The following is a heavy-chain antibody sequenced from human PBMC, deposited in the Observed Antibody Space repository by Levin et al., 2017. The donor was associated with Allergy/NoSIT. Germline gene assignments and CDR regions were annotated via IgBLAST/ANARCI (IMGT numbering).Heavy chain of an antibody. CDR2: ISGSGGST. CDR3: AKDKTRFGEVYPFDR. J-gene: IGHJ2*01. Sequence: GGSLRLSCAASGFTFSSYAMSWVRQAPGKGLEWVSAISGSGGSTYYADSVKGRFTISRDNSKNTLYLQMNSLRAEDTAVYYCAKDKTRFGEVYPFDRWGRGTLVTVSS. D-gene: IGHD3-10*01. V-gene: IGHV3-23*01. CDR1: GFTFSSYA.